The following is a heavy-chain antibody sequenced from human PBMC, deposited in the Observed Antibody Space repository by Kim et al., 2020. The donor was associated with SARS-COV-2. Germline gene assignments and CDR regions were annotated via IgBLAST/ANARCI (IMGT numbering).Heavy chain of an antibody. D-gene: IGHD4-17*01. CDR1: GYTFTGYY. CDR3: ARGGTTVALGPDD. Sequence: ASVKVSCKASGYTFTGYYIHWVRQAPGQGLEWMGWINPNTGGTNYAQKFQGRVTMTWDTSINTAYMELSRLISDDTVVYYCARGGTTVALGPDDWGQGTLVTVSS. CDR2: INPNTGGT. J-gene: IGHJ4*03. V-gene: IGHV1-2*02.